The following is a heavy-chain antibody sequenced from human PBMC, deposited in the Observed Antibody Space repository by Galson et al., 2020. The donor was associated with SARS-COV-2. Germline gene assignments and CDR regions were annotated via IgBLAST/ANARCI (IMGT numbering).Heavy chain of an antibody. J-gene: IGHJ2*01. CDR3: ASTAAGLSSYWYLDL. D-gene: IGHD6-13*01. CDR2: IYYSGST. CDR1: GGSISSYY. V-gene: IGHV4-59*01. Sequence: ASETLPLTCTVSGGSISSYYWSWVRQPPGKGLEWIGYIYYSGSTKYNPSLKSRVTISVDTSKMQFSLKLSSVTAADTAVYFCASTAAGLSSYWYLDLWGRGTLVTVSS.